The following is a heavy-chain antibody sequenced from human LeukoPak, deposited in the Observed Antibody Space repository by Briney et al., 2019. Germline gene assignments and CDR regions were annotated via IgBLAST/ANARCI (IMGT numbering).Heavy chain of an antibody. V-gene: IGHV1-2*02. Sequence: SVKVSCKVSGYTFTGYYMHWVRQAPGPGLEWMGWITPKSGGTNYAQKFQGRVTMTSDTSISTAYMELSRLASDDTAVYYCARGDIVVVVASTEYYFDYWGQGTLVTVSS. D-gene: IGHD2-15*01. CDR3: ARGDIVVVVASTEYYFDY. J-gene: IGHJ4*02. CDR2: ITPKSGGT. CDR1: GYTFTGYY.